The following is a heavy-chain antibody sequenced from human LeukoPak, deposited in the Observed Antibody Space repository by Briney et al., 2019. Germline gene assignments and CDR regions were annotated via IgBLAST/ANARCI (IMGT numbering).Heavy chain of an antibody. V-gene: IGHV4-39*01. Sequence: GSLRLSCAASGFTFSSYWMSWVRQAPGKGLEWIGSIYYSGSTYYNPSLKSRVTISVDTSKNQFSLKLSSVTAADTAVYYCARSAVVTSFDYWGQGTLVTVSS. CDR2: IYYSGST. CDR3: ARSAVVTSFDY. D-gene: IGHD4-23*01. CDR1: GFTFSSYW. J-gene: IGHJ4*02.